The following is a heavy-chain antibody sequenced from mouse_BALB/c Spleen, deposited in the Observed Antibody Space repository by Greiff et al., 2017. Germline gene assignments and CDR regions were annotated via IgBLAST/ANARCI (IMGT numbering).Heavy chain of an antibody. J-gene: IGHJ2*01. CDR3: ARRRRLTHFDY. D-gene: IGHD1-2*01. Sequence: QVQLQQSGAELMKPGASVKISCKATGYTFSSYWIEWVKQRPGHGLEWIGEILPGSGSTNYNEKFKGKATFTADTSSNTAYMQLSSLTSEDSAVYYCARRRRLTHFDYWGQGTTLTVSS. CDR2: ILPGSGST. V-gene: IGHV1-9*01. CDR1: GYTFSSYW.